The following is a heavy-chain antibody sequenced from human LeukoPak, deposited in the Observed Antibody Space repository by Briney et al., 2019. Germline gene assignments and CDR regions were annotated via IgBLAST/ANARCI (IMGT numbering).Heavy chain of an antibody. CDR2: IDHSGST. J-gene: IGHJ4*02. Sequence: SETLSLTCAVYGGSFSGYYWRWIRQPPGKGLEWIGEIDHSGSTNYNPSLKSRVTISVDTSKNQFSLKLSSVTAADTAVYYCARGYDYYHSCGSGYWGQGTLVTVSS. CDR3: ARGYDYYHSCGSGY. CDR1: GGSFSGYY. V-gene: IGHV4-34*01. D-gene: IGHD3-22*01.